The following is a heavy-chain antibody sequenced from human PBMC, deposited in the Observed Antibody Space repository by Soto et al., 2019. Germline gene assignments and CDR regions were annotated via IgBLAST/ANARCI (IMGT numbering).Heavy chain of an antibody. CDR3: ATDLELRHNDAFDI. CDR1: GLPVTSSA. Sequence: ASVKVSFKASGLPVTSSALQLVRQARGQHLEWIGWIVVGSGNTNYSQKFQERVTITRDMSTSTAYMELSSLRSEDTAVYYCATDLELRHNDAFDIWGQGTLVTVSS. V-gene: IGHV1-58*01. CDR2: IVVGSGNT. J-gene: IGHJ3*02. D-gene: IGHD1-7*01.